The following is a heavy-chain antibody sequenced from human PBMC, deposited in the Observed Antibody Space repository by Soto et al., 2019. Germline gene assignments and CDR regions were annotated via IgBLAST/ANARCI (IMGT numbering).Heavy chain of an antibody. Sequence: EVQLLESGGGLVQPGGSLRLSCAASGFTFSTYAMNWVRQAPGNGLEWVSAISGSGGSIHYADSVKGRFTISRDNSKNTLYLQMNSLSDEDTAVYQGVKGYWKGDVWGQGTTVTVSS. J-gene: IGHJ6*02. D-gene: IGHD1-1*01. CDR1: GFTFSTYA. CDR2: ISGSGGSI. CDR3: VKGYWKGDV. V-gene: IGHV3-23*01.